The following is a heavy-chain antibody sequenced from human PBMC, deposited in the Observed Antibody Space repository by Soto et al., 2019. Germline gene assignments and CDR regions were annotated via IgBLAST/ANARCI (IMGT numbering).Heavy chain of an antibody. V-gene: IGHV3-74*01. J-gene: IGHJ3*02. CDR1: GFTFGPFW. CDR3: TRDRGYPDSFDI. CDR2: INSDGSTI. Sequence: GGSLRLSCAASGFTFGPFWMHWVRQAPGKGLVWLSHINSDGSTIVYADSVKGRFTISRDNAKNKLYLQMNSLRVEDTAVYYCTRDRGYPDSFDIWGQGTMVTVS. D-gene: IGHD3-10*01.